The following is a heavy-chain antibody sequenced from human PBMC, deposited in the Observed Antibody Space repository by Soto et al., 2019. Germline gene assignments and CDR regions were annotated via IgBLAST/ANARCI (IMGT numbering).Heavy chain of an antibody. J-gene: IGHJ4*02. Sequence: QVQLVESGGGVVQPGRSLRLSCAASGFTFSSYAMHWVRRAPGKGLEWMAVMSYDGSNKYYADSVKGRFTISRDNSKNMLYLQMNSLRPEDRALDYCARDGGAYWGQGTLVIVSA. D-gene: IGHD3-16*01. V-gene: IGHV3-30-3*01. CDR3: ARDGGAY. CDR1: GFTFSSYA. CDR2: MSYDGSNK.